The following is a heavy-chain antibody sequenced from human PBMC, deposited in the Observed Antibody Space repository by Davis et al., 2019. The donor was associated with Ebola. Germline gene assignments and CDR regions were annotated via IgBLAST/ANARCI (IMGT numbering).Heavy chain of an antibody. J-gene: IGHJ6*02. CDR1: GGSLSSSSYY. D-gene: IGHD1-20*01. Sequence: SETLSLTCTVSGGSLSSSSYYWGWIRQPPGKGLEWIGSIYYSGSTNYNPSLKSRVTISVDTSKNQFSLKLSSVTAADTAVYYCARDPITGTTGYYYYYGMDVWGQGTTVTVSS. V-gene: IGHV4-39*07. CDR2: IYYSGST. CDR3: ARDPITGTTGYYYYYGMDV.